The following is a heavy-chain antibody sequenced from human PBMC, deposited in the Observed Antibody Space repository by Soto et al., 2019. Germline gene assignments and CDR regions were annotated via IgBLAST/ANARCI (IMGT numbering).Heavy chain of an antibody. CDR1: GDSVSTNSAT. Sequence: SQTLSLTCAIAGDSVSTNSATWDWIRQSPSRGLEWLGRTYYRSKWYNDYAVSVKSRITINPDTSNNQLSLQLNSVTPDDTAVYYCARDHVGSPGDYWGQGTLVTVSS. V-gene: IGHV6-1*01. CDR2: TYYRSKWYN. CDR3: ARDHVGSPGDY. J-gene: IGHJ4*02. D-gene: IGHD1-26*01.